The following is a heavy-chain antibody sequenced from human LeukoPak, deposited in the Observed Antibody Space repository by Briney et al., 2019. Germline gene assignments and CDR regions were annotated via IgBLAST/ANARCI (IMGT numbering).Heavy chain of an antibody. CDR3: AMGWWELRHFDH. CDR1: GGTFSSYA. CDR2: IIPIFGTA. Sequence: GASVKVSCKASGGTFSSYAISWVRQAPGQGLEWMGGIIPIFGTANYAQKFQGRVTITTDESTSTAYMELSSLRSEDTAVYYCAMGWWELRHFDHWGQGTLVTVSS. V-gene: IGHV1-69*05. D-gene: IGHD1-26*01. J-gene: IGHJ4*02.